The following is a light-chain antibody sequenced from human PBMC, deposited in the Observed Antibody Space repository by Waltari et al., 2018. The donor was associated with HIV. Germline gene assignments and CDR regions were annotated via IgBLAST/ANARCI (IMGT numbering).Light chain of an antibody. V-gene: IGLV2-14*01. CDR3: SSFTSSDTPVV. J-gene: IGLJ2*01. Sequence: QSALTQPASVSWSPGQSITISCTGTTRYVGGYAYVSWYKQHTGQVPILIIYEVTNRPSGVSNLFSGSKSGNTASLTISGLQPEDEADYYCSSFTSSDTPVVFGGGTKLTVL. CDR2: EVT. CDR1: TRYVGGYAY.